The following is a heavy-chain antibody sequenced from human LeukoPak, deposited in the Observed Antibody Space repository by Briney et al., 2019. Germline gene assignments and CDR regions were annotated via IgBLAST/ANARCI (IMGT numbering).Heavy chain of an antibody. V-gene: IGHV3-48*01. CDR3: ARGNIVGASLFDY. Sequence: TGGSLRLSCAASGFTFRSYSMNWVRQAPGKGLEGVSYISSSGSTIYYADSVKGRFTISRDNAKNSLYLQMNSLRADDTAVYYCARGNIVGASLFDYWGQGNLVTVSS. CDR2: ISSSGSTI. CDR1: GFTFRSYS. J-gene: IGHJ4*02. D-gene: IGHD1-26*01.